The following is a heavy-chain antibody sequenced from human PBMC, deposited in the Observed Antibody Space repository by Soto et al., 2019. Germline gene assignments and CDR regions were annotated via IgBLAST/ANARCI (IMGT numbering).Heavy chain of an antibody. CDR3: ARVRYWDY. Sequence: QVHLVQSGAEVKKPGASVKVSCKGSGYGFTTSGITWVRQAPGQGLEWMAWISAHNGNTNYAQKLQGRVTVTRDTSTSTAYMELRSLRADDTAVYYCARVRYWDYWGQGALVTVSS. V-gene: IGHV1-18*01. J-gene: IGHJ4*02. D-gene: IGHD2-8*02. CDR2: ISAHNGNT. CDR1: GYGFTTSG.